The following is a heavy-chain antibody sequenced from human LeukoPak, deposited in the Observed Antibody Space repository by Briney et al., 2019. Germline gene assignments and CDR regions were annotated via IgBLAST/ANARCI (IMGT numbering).Heavy chain of an antibody. CDR1: GFTFSNYA. Sequence: PGGPLRLSCEASGFTFSNYAMTWVRQAPGKGLEWVSSIRGSGASSFYADSVKGRFAMSRDNSKSTLYLQMNSLRVGDTAVYYCGRDPNGDYVGAFDFGGQGTLVTVSS. CDR2: IRGSGASS. V-gene: IGHV3-23*01. D-gene: IGHD4-17*01. CDR3: GRDPNGDYVGAFDF. J-gene: IGHJ3*01.